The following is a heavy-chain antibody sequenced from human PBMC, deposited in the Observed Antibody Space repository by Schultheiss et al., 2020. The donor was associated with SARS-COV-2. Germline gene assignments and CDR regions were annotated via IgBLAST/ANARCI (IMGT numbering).Heavy chain of an antibody. CDR1: GGSFSGYY. J-gene: IGHJ3*02. CDR3: ARGSRITIFGVVIMEAFDI. D-gene: IGHD3-3*01. Sequence: GSLRLSCAVYGGSFSGYYWSWIRQPPGKGLEWIGEINHSGSTNYNPSLKSRVTISVDTSKNQFSLKLSSVTAADTAVYYCARGSRITIFGVVIMEAFDIWGQGTMVTVSS. CDR2: INHSGST. V-gene: IGHV4-34*01.